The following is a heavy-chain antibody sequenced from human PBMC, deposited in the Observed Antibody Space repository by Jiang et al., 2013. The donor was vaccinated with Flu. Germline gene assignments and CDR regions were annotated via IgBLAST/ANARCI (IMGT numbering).Heavy chain of an antibody. CDR2: IYYSGST. CDR3: ASRYSSGWYGVFDP. Sequence: GPGLVKPSETLSLTCTVSGGSISSSSYYWGWIRQPPGKGLEWIGSIYYSGSTYYNPSLKSRVTISVDTSKNQFSLKLSSVTAADTAVYYCASRYSSGWYGVFDPWGQGTLVTVSS. D-gene: IGHD6-19*01. V-gene: IGHV4-39*01. J-gene: IGHJ5*02. CDR1: GGSISSSSYY.